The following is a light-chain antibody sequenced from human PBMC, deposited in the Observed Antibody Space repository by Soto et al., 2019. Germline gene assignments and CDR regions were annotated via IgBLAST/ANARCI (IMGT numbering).Light chain of an antibody. CDR1: SGHSSYI. CDR2: LEGSGSY. J-gene: IGLJ3*02. CDR3: ETWDFNTRV. V-gene: IGLV4-60*02. Sequence: QPVLTRSSSASASLGSSVKLTCTLSSGHSSYIIAWHQQQPGKAPRYLMKLEGSGSYNKGSGVPDRFSGSSSGADRYLTINHLHFQVESHYCCETWDFNTRVFGRGTKVTVL.